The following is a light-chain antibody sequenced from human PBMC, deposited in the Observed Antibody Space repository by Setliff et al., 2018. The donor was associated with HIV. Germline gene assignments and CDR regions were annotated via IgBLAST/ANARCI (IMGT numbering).Light chain of an antibody. J-gene: IGLJ2*01. Sequence: QSALTQPASVSGSPGQSITISCTGTSSDVGGYNYVSWYQQHPGKVPELLIYDVSKRPSGASNRFSGSKSGNSASLTIPRLHPEDEADYYCSSYISSSTLVVFGGGTKVTVL. CDR1: SSDVGGYNY. CDR3: SSYISSSTLVV. V-gene: IGLV2-14*03. CDR2: DVS.